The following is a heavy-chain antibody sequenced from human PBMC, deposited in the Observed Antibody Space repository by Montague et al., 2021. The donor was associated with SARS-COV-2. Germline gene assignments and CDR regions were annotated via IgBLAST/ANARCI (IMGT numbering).Heavy chain of an antibody. J-gene: IGHJ6*02. Sequence: SKTLSLTCSVSGGSLSTYYWSWIRQPPGTGLELIGYIDDSGTTRYNPSLRIQDTISLDLSKNQFSLALNSVTAADTAVYYCARNAYNHYGLDVWGQGTTVTVSS. CDR3: ARNAYNHYGLDV. CDR1: GGSLSTYY. CDR2: IDDSGTT. V-gene: IGHV4-59*08.